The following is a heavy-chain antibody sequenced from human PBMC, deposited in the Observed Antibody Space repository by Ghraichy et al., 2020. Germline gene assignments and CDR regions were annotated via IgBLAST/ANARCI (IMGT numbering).Heavy chain of an antibody. CDR1: GYTFTGYY. CDR2: INPNSGGT. J-gene: IGHJ5*02. V-gene: IGHV1-2*02. Sequence: ASVKVSCKASGYTFTGYYMHWVRQAPGQGLEWMGWINPNSGGTNYAQKFQGRVTMTRDTSISTAYMELSRLRSDDTAVYYCARDRRGLLRGSSSHCWFDPWGQGTLVTVSS. D-gene: IGHD6-6*01. CDR3: ARDRRGLLRGSSSHCWFDP.